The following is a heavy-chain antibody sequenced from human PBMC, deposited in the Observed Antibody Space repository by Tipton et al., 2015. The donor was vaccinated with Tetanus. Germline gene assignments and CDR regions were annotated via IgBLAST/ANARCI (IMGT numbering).Heavy chain of an antibody. CDR2: IKSKTDGGTT. J-gene: IGHJ4*02. V-gene: IGHV3-15*07. CDR1: GLFFKNAW. D-gene: IGHD1-26*01. CDR3: TTSGIVGSGYRVGY. Sequence: SLRLSCATSGLFFKNAWMNWVRQAPGKGLECVGRIKSKTDGGTTDYAARVKARFSISRDDSKETLFLQMNSLKTEDTAVYYCTTSGIVGSGYRVGYWGRGTLVVVSS.